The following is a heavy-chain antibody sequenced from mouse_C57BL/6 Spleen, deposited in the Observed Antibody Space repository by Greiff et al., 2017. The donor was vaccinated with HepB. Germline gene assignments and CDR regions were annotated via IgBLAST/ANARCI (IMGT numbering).Heavy chain of an antibody. D-gene: IGHD1-1*01. J-gene: IGHJ2*01. CDR2: ISSGGSYT. CDR3: ARRGDYYGSAYYFDY. Sequence: EVKLMESGGDLVKPGGSLKLSCAASGFTFSSYGMSWVRQTPDKRLEWVATISSGGSYTYYPDSVKGRFTISRDNAKNTLYLQMSRLKSEDTAMYYGARRGDYYGSAYYFDYWGQGTTLTVSS. V-gene: IGHV5-6*02. CDR1: GFTFSSYG.